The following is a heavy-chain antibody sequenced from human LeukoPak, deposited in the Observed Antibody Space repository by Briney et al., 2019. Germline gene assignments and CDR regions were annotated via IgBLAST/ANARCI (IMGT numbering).Heavy chain of an antibody. CDR3: AREAYYYDSSGYGPFDP. J-gene: IGHJ5*02. CDR1: GFTFSSYG. Sequence: GSLRLSCAASGFTFSSYGLSWVRQPPGKGLEWIGEINHSGSTNYNPSLKSRVTISVDTSKNQFSLKLSSVTAADTAVYYCAREAYYYDSSGYGPFDPWGQGTLVTVSS. D-gene: IGHD3-22*01. V-gene: IGHV4-34*01. CDR2: INHSGST.